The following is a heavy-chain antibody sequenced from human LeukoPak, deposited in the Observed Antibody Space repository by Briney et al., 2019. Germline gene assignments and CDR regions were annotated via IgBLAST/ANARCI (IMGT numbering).Heavy chain of an antibody. V-gene: IGHV3-23*01. J-gene: IGHJ5*02. CDR3: AKDPSGYCSGGSCYSGWFDP. CDR2: ISGSGGST. CDR1: RFTFSSYA. D-gene: IGHD2-15*01. Sequence: GGSLRLSCAASRFTFSSYAMSWVRQAPGKGLEWVSAISGSGGSTYYADSVKGRFTISRDNSKNTLYLQMNSLRAEDTAVYYCAKDPSGYCSGGSCYSGWFDPWGQGTLVTVSS.